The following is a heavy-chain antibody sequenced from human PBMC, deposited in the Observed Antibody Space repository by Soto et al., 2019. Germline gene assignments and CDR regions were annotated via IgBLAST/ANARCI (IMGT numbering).Heavy chain of an antibody. CDR3: ARSWVTGKGGMDV. CDR1: GYTFTSYG. V-gene: IGHV1-18*01. Sequence: QVQLVQSGAEVKKPGASVKVSCKASGYTFTSYGFSWVRQVPGQGLEWMGWINGYTGNTHYAQKFQGRVTMTTDTSTSTAYMELWTLISDDTAVYYCARSWVTGKGGMDVWGQGTTVTVSS. CDR2: INGYTGNT. J-gene: IGHJ6*02. D-gene: IGHD3-16*01.